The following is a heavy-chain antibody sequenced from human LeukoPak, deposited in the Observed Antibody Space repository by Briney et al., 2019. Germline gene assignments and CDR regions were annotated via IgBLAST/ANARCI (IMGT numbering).Heavy chain of an antibody. J-gene: IGHJ3*02. CDR3: ARALSFAGQLVYAFDI. Sequence: ASVKVSCKASGFTFTSSAMQWVRQARGQRLEWIGWIVVGSGNTNYAQKFQERVTITRDMSTSTAYMELSSLRSEDTAVYYCARALSFAGQLVYAFDIWGQGTMVTVSS. D-gene: IGHD6-13*01. V-gene: IGHV1-58*02. CDR2: IVVGSGNT. CDR1: GFTFTSSA.